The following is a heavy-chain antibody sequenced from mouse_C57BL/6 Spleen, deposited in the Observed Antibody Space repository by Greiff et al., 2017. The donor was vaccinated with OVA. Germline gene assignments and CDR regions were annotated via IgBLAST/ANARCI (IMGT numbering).Heavy chain of an antibody. J-gene: IGHJ2*01. V-gene: IGHV1-64*01. D-gene: IGHD2-4*01. CDR1: GYTFTSYW. Sequence: QVQLQQPGAELVMPGASVKLSCKASGYTFTSYWMHWVKQRPGQGLEWIGMIHPNSGSTNYNEKFKSKATLTVDKSSSTAYMQLSSLTSEDSAVYDGARVYYDRAYYSDYWGQGTTLTVSS. CDR2: IHPNSGST. CDR3: ARVYYDRAYYSDY.